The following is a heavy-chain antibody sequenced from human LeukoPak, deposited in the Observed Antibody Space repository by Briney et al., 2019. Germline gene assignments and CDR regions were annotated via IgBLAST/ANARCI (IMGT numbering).Heavy chain of an antibody. D-gene: IGHD2-2*01. J-gene: IGHJ6*03. CDR3: ARTTEGYCSSASCFGFSYSYYMDV. CDR2: IYYSGNT. Sequence: SETLSLTCTVSGVSISSSNSYWGGIRHPPGKGLGWIGSIYYSGNTYYNASLKSQVSISIDTSKNQFSLRLSSVIAADTAVYYCARTTEGYCSSASCFGFSYSYYMDVWGKGTTVTISS. V-gene: IGHV4-39*07. CDR1: GVSISSSNSY.